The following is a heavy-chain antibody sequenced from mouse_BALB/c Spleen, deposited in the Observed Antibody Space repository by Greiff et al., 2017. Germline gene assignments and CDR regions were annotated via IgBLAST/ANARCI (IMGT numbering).Heavy chain of an antibody. V-gene: IGHV3-8*02. J-gene: IGHJ3*01. CDR2: ISYSGST. CDR1: GDSITSGY. Sequence: EVKLLESGPSLVKPSQTLSLTCSVTGDSITSGYWNWIRKFPGNKLEYMGYISYSGSTYYNPSLKSRISITRDTSKNQYYLQLNSVTTEDTATYYCARYSMITFAYWGQGTLVTVSA. D-gene: IGHD2-4*01. CDR3: ARYSMITFAY.